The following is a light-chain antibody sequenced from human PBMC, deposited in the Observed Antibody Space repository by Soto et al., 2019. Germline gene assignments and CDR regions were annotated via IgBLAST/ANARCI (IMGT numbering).Light chain of an antibody. CDR2: DAS. J-gene: IGKJ2*01. V-gene: IGKV3-20*01. CDR3: QQYYSSLHT. Sequence: IVLTQSPGTLSLSPGERATLSCRASQTVRSSFLAWYQHKAGQAPRLLIYDASSRASGVPDRFSGSGSGTDFTLTISGLEPEDSAVYYCQQYYSSLHTFGQGTKLEI. CDR1: QTVRSSF.